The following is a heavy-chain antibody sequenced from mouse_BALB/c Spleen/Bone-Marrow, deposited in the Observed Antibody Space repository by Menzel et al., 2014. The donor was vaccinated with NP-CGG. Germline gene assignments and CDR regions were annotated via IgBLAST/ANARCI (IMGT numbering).Heavy chain of an antibody. Sequence: EVMLVESGGSFVQPGGSRKLSCAASGFTFSSFGMHWVRQSPEKGLEWVAYISSGSSTFYYADTVKGRFTISRDNPKNPLFLQMTSLRSEDTAMYCCARWGYYYAMDYWGQGTSVTVSS. V-gene: IGHV5-17*02. CDR2: ISSGSSTF. CDR1: GFTFSSFG. CDR3: ARWGYYYAMDY. J-gene: IGHJ4*01.